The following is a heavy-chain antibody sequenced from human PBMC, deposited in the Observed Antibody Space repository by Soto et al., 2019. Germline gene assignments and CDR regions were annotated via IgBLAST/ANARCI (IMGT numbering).Heavy chain of an antibody. CDR3: ATHTPYGPLDY. D-gene: IGHD4-17*01. CDR1: GDSISSSSNH. CDR2: IYYSENT. J-gene: IGHJ4*02. Sequence: QLQLQESGPGLVKPSETLSLTCTVSGDSISSSSNHWGWIRQPPGKGLEWIGNIYYSENTYYNPSLKSRVTISVDTSKNQFSLRLTSVTAADTAVYYCATHTPYGPLDYWGQGTLVTVSS. V-gene: IGHV4-39*01.